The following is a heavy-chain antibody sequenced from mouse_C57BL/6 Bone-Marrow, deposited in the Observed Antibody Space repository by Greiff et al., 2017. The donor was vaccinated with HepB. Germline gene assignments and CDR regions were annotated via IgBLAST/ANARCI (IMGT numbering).Heavy chain of an antibody. CDR1: GYAFSSSW. V-gene: IGHV1-82*01. J-gene: IGHJ4*01. CDR3: ARGTGRKYYYAMDY. CDR2: IYPGDGDT. Sequence: QVQLQQSGPELVKPGASVKISCKASGYAFSSSWMNWVKQRPGKGLEWIGRIYPGDGDTTYNGKFKGKATLTADKASSTAYMQLSSLTSEDSAVYCCARGTGRKYYYAMDYWGQGTSVTVSS. D-gene: IGHD4-1*01.